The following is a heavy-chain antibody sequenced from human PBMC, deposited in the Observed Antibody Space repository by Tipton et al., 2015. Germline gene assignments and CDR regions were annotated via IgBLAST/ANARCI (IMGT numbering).Heavy chain of an antibody. J-gene: IGHJ5*02. CDR2: IFHSGST. V-gene: IGHV4-61*01. CDR3: ARGGAGYYYDSVGYLS. CDR1: GGSVTSNNYF. Sequence: TLSLTCSVSGGSVTSNNYFWSWIRQPPGKGLEWIGYIFHSGSTSYNPSLRSRVFISIDTSKNQFSLKLNSVTAVDTAVYYCARGGAGYYYDSVGYLSWGQGTLVTVSS. D-gene: IGHD3-22*01.